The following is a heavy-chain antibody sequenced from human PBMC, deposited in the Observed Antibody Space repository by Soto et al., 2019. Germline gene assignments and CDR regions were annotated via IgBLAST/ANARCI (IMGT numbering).Heavy chain of an antibody. Sequence: EVQLVESAGGLVQPGGSLRLSCGASGFNVSRQYMSWVRQAPGKGLERDAVVFTGGNTYYADSEKGRFTISRDNSQNTAFLQLNRLRAEDTAVYYCARAKSGDHYFDYWGQGSLITVSS. CDR2: VFTGGNT. J-gene: IGHJ4*02. D-gene: IGHD7-27*01. CDR1: GFNVSRQY. V-gene: IGHV3-66*01. CDR3: ARAKSGDHYFDY.